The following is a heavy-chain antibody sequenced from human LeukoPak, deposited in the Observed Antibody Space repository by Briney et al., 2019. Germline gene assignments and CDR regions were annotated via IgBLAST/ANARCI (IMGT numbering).Heavy chain of an antibody. D-gene: IGHD6-13*01. Sequence: TLSLTCTVSGGSISSGSYYWSWIRQPAGKGLEWIGRIYTSGSTNYNPSLKSRVTISVDTSKNQFSLRLSSVTAADTAVYYCARLHSTHSSNSWGQGTLVTVSS. J-gene: IGHJ4*02. V-gene: IGHV4-61*02. CDR1: GGSISSGSYY. CDR2: IYTSGST. CDR3: ARLHSTHSSNS.